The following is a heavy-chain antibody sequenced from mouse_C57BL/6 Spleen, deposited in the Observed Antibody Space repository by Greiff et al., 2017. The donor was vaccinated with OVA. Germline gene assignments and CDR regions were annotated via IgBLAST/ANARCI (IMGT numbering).Heavy chain of an antibody. Sequence: EVQLQQSGPELVKPGASVKISCKASGYTFTDYYMNWVKQSHGKSLEWIGDINPNNGGTSYNQKFKGKATLTVDKSSSTAYMELRSLTSEDSAVYYCARRGTTVDFDYWGQGTTLTVSS. CDR1: GYTFTDYY. CDR3: ARRGTTVDFDY. CDR2: INPNNGGT. J-gene: IGHJ2*01. V-gene: IGHV1-26*01. D-gene: IGHD1-1*01.